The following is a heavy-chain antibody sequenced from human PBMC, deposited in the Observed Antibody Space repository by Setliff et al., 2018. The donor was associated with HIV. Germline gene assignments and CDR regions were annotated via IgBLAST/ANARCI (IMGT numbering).Heavy chain of an antibody. V-gene: IGHV1-18*01. D-gene: IGHD2-21*01. CDR3: ARSTYCGGDCYSFWDY. CDR2: IRGSGADA. CDR1: ADTFTNCL. J-gene: IGHJ4*02. Sequence: ASVKVSCKASADTFTNCLINWVRQAPGQGLEWMGWIRGSGADAKYAENLQGRVTLTMDISSSTGYMELRNLRSDDTAIYYCARSTYCGGDCYSFWDYWGQGTLVTVSS.